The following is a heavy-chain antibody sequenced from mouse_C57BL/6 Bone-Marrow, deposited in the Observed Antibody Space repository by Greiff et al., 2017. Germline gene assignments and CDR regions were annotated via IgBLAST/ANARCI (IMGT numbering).Heavy chain of an antibody. Sequence: QVQLKESGPELVKPGASVKISCKASGYAFSSSWMNWVKQRPGKGLEWIGRIYPGVGDTNYNGKFKGKATLTADKSSSTAYMQLSSLTSEDSAVYFCALRFAYWGQGTLVTVSA. CDR3: ALRFAY. J-gene: IGHJ3*01. CDR2: IYPGVGDT. CDR1: GYAFSSSW. V-gene: IGHV1-82*01.